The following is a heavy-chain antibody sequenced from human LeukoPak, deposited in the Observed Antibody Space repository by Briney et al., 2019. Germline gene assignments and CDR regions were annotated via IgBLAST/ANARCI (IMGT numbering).Heavy chain of an antibody. J-gene: IGHJ4*02. CDR2: INPSGSST. V-gene: IGHV1-46*01. D-gene: IGHD3-9*01. CDR3: ARSPHILTGENFDY. CDR1: GYSFTSHY. Sequence: ASVKVSCKASGYSFTSHYMHWVRQAPGQGLEWLGLINPSGSSTLYAQKFQGRVTMTRDMSTTTDYMELSSLRSEDTAVYYCARSPHILTGENFDYWGQGTLVTVSS.